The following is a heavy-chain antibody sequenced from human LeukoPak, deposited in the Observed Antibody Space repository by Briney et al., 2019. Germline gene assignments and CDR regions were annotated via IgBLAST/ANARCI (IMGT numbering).Heavy chain of an antibody. D-gene: IGHD4-23*01. V-gene: IGHV3-23*01. CDR3: AKKSPYGGRDY. J-gene: IGHJ4*02. Sequence: PGGSLILSCAAPGFSFSNFAISWAGQSPGKGLDWFSAISGNGVNTYYADSVKGRFTISRDNSKNTLYLQVNSLTFEDTAVYYCAKKSPYGGRDYWGQGNLVNVSS. CDR1: GFSFSNFA. CDR2: ISGNGVNT.